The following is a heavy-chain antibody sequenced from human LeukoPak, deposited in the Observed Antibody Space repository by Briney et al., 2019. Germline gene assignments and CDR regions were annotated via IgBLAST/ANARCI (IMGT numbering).Heavy chain of an antibody. D-gene: IGHD1-26*01. CDR1: GFTFSGYW. Sequence: GGSLRLSCAASGFTFSGYWMQWVRQAPGKGLVWVSRINSDGSTTTYADSVKGRFTISRDNAKNTLYLQMNSLRAEDTAVYYCARDLVVGATYDAFDIWGQGTMVTVSS. CDR3: ARDLVVGATYDAFDI. J-gene: IGHJ3*02. V-gene: IGHV3-74*01. CDR2: INSDGSTT.